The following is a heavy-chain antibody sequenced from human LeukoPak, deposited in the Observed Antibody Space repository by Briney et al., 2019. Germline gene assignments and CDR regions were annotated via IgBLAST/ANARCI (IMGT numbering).Heavy chain of an antibody. CDR2: ISSSSSYI. D-gene: IGHD6-13*01. V-gene: IGHV3-21*01. J-gene: IGHJ4*02. CDR1: GFTFSRYW. CDR3: ATEPSWYGDY. Sequence: PGGSLRLSCAASGFTFSRYWMNWVRQAPGKGLEWVSSISSSSSYIYYADSVKGRFTISRDNAKNSLYLQMNSLRAEDTAVYYCATEPSWYGDYWGQGTLVTVSS.